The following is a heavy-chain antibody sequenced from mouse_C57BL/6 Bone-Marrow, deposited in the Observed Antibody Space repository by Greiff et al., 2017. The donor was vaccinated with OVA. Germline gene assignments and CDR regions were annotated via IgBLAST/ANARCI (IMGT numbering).Heavy chain of an antibody. V-gene: IGHV1-26*01. CDR3: ARERTVAADYYAMDY. D-gene: IGHD1-1*01. Sequence: EVQLQQSGPELVKPGASVKISCKASGYTFTDYYMNWVKQSPGKSLEWIGDINPNNGGTSYNQKFKGKATLTVDKSSSTAYMELRSLTSEDSAVYDCARERTVAADYYAMDYGGRGTAVTVSA. J-gene: IGHJ4*01. CDR1: GYTFTDYY. CDR2: INPNNGGT.